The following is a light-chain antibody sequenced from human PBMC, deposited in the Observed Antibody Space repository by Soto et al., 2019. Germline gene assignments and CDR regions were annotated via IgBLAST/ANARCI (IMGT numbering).Light chain of an antibody. CDR1: SSDVGGYNY. CDR3: SSYTSSSTLA. V-gene: IGLV2-14*01. J-gene: IGLJ2*01. CDR2: DVS. Sequence: QSALTQPASVSGSPGESITISFTGTSSDVGGYNYVSWYQQHPGKAPKLMIYDVSLRPSGVSNRFSGSKSGNTASLTISGLQAEDEADYYCSSYTSSSTLAFGGGTKLTVL.